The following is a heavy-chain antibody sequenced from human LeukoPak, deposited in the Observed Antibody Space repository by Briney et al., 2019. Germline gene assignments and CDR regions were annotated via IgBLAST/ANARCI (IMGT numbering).Heavy chain of an antibody. CDR3: ARTIFGVVIPTENWFDP. CDR1: GYTFTSYG. V-gene: IGHV1-69*05. D-gene: IGHD3-3*01. CDR2: IIPIFGTA. Sequence: GASVKVSCKASGYTFTSYGISWVRQAPGQGLEWMGGIIPIFGTANYAQKFQGRVTITTDESTSTAYMELSSLRSEDTAVYYCARTIFGVVIPTENWFDPWGQGTLVTVSS. J-gene: IGHJ5*02.